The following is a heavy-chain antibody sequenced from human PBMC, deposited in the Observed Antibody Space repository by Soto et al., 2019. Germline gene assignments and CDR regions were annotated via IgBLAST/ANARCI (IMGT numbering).Heavy chain of an antibody. D-gene: IGHD6-13*01. J-gene: IGHJ5*02. V-gene: IGHV3-21*01. Sequence: GGSLRLSCAASGFTFRSFTMNWVRQAPGKGLEWVSTISSNSAYIYYTGALRGRFTISRDNAKNSLHLQMNSLRAEDTAVYYCTRDASRDSSARGWFDPWGPGXLVTVYS. CDR1: GFTFRSFT. CDR2: ISSNSAYI. CDR3: TRDASRDSSARGWFDP.